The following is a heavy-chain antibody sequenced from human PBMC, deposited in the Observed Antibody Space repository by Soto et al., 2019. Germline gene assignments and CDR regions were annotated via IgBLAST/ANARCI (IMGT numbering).Heavy chain of an antibody. Sequence: QVQLVESGGGVVQPERSLRLSCAASGFTFRSSGMHWVRQAPGKGLEWVAVIWSDEINKHYADYVEGRFTISRENSKNTLYLQMNSLRAEDTAVYYCASYDGGGHYYYWGQGTLVIVSS. V-gene: IGHV3-33*03. CDR1: GFTFRSSG. CDR2: IWSDEINK. J-gene: IGHJ4*02. CDR3: ASYDGGGHYYY. D-gene: IGHD3-22*01.